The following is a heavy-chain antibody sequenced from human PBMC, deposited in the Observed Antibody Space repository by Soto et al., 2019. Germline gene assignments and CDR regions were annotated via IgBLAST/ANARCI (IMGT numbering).Heavy chain of an antibody. CDR2: SNAGNGNT. D-gene: IGHD6-6*01. Sequence: ASVKVSCKASGYTFTSYAMHWVRQAPGQRLEWMGWSNAGNGNTKYSQEFQGRVTITRDTSASTAYMELSSLRSEDMAVYYCARDRVGITGTDKGIAARPWYYYYGMDVWGQGTTATVSS. CDR3: ARDRVGITGTDKGIAARPWYYYYGMDV. J-gene: IGHJ6*02. CDR1: GYTFTSYA. V-gene: IGHV1-3*02.